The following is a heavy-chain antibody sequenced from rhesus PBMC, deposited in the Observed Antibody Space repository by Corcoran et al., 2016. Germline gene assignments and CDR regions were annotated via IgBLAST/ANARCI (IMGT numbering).Heavy chain of an antibody. Sequence: QVTLKESGPALVKPTQTLTLTCTFSGFSISTAGTAVGWIRQPPGKALEWLASLYWDDSKYYRTSLKNRLTISKDTSRYQVVLTMTNMDPVDTATYYCAHYWGRPSPRFDVWGAGILVTVSS. CDR2: LYWDDSK. J-gene: IGHJ5-1*01. CDR1: GFSISTAGTA. V-gene: IGHV2-95*01. CDR3: AHYWGRPSPRFDV. D-gene: IGHD3-34*01.